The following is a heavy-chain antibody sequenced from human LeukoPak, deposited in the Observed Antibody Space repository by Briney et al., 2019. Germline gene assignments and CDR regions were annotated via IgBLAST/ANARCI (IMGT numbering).Heavy chain of an antibody. D-gene: IGHD2-15*01. V-gene: IGHV4-59*01. Sequence: PSETLSLTCTVSGGSISSYYWSWIRQLPGKGLEWIGYIYYSGSTNYNPSLKSRVTISVDTSKIQFSLKLSSVTAADTAVYYCARDPALLSSAWYFDLWGRGTLVTVSS. CDR2: IYYSGST. CDR3: ARDPALLSSAWYFDL. J-gene: IGHJ2*01. CDR1: GGSISSYY.